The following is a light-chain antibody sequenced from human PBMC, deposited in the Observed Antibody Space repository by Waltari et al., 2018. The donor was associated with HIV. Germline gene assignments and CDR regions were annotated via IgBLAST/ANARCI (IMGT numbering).Light chain of an antibody. J-gene: IGKJ1*01. V-gene: IGKV2-28*01. Sequence: EIVMTQSQLSLSVPPGEPASISCRSSQSLLFGNGFNYVDWYVQKPGQSPQLLIYLGSSRASGVPDRFSGSGSGTDFTLQISRVQADDVGVYYCMQALQAPRTFAQGTKVEIK. CDR2: LGS. CDR3: MQALQAPRT. CDR1: QSLLFGNGFNY.